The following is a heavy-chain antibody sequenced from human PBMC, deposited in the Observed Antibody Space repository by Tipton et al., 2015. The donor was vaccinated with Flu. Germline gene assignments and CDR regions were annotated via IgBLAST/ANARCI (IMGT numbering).Heavy chain of an antibody. CDR2: IYPDDSET. CDR1: GYTFTNYW. J-gene: IGHJ2*01. V-gene: IGHV5-51*03. Sequence: VQLVQSGVEVKKPGESLKISCEGSGYTFTNYWIGWVRQTPGKGLEWLGIIYPDDSETRYSPSFQGQVTISADTSLNTAYLHWSSLKASDTAIYFCARRSSWNDVWYFELWGRGTLVTVSS. CDR3: ARRSSWNDVWYFEL. D-gene: IGHD1-1*01.